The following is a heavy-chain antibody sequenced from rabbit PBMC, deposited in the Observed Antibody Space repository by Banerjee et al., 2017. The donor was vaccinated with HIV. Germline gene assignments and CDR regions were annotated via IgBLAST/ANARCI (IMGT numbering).Heavy chain of an antibody. CDR2: IYAGSSGTT. CDR1: GFSFSSSYW. Sequence: QEQLVESGGGLVQPEGSLTLTCTASGFSFSSSYWICWVRQAPGKGLEWIGCIYAGSSGTTYYANWAKGRFTISKTSSTTVTLQMTSLTAADTATYFCARDLTGIIGWNFGLWGQGTLVTVS. J-gene: IGHJ3*01. D-gene: IGHD1-1*01. CDR3: ARDLTGIIGWNFGL. V-gene: IGHV1S45*01.